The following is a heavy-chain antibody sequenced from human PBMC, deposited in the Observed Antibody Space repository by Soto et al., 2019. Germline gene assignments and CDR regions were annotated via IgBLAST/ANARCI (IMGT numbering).Heavy chain of an antibody. Sequence: SETLSLTCTVSGGSISSSSYYWGWIRQPPGKGLEWIGSIYYSGSTYYNPSLKSRVTISVDTSKNQFSLKLSSVTAADTAVYYCARTTMIFFDYWGQGTLVTVSS. D-gene: IGHD3-22*01. CDR3: ARTTMIFFDY. V-gene: IGHV4-39*01. CDR2: IYYSGST. J-gene: IGHJ4*02. CDR1: GGSISSSSYY.